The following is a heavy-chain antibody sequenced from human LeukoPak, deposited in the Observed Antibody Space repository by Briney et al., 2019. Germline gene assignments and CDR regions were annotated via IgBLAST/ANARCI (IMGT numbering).Heavy chain of an antibody. CDR1: GYTFTSYG. V-gene: IGHV1-18*01. D-gene: IGHD2-8*01. Sequence: ASVKVSCKSSGYTFTSYGISWVRQAPGQGLECMGWISAYNGDTNYSQKLQGRVTMTTDTSTSTAYMELRSLRSDDTAVYYCAREGFCTDGVCYKGFMCYWGQGTLVTVSS. CDR2: ISAYNGDT. CDR3: AREGFCTDGVCYKGFMCY. J-gene: IGHJ4*02.